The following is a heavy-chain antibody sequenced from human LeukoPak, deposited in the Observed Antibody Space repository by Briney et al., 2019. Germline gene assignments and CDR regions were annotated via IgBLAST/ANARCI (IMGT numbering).Heavy chain of an antibody. D-gene: IGHD6-6*01. Sequence: EASVKVSCKASGYTFTSYDINWVRQATGQGLEWMGWMNPNSGNTGYAQKFQGRVTITRNTSISTAYMELSSLRSEDTAVYYCARGDSSSDAFDIWGQGTMVTVSS. CDR3: ARGDSSSDAFDI. CDR2: MNPNSGNT. V-gene: IGHV1-8*03. CDR1: GYTFTSYD. J-gene: IGHJ3*02.